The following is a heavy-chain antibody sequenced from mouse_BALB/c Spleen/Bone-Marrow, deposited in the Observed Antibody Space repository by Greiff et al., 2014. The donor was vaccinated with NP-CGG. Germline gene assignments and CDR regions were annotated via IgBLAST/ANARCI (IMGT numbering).Heavy chain of an antibody. Sequence: VQLQQSRAELVKPGASVKLSCKASGYSFTSYWMHWVKQRPGQGLEWIGEISPSNGRSNYNEKFKSKATLTVDKSSSTAYMQLSGLTSEDSAVYYCTRSELRRGGYALDYRGLGTSVTVSS. V-gene: IGHV1S81*02. J-gene: IGHJ4*01. D-gene: IGHD2-12*01. CDR3: TRSELRRGGYALDY. CDR2: ISPSNGRS. CDR1: GYSFTSYW.